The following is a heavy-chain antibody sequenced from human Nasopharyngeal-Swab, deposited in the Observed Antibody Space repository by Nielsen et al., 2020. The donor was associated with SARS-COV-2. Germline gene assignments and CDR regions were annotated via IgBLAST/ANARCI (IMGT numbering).Heavy chain of an antibody. CDR2: IKQDGSEK. CDR3: ARDAFPGIAAAGPDY. D-gene: IGHD6-13*01. J-gene: IGHJ4*02. Sequence: WIRQPPGKGLEWVANIKQDGSEKYYVDSVKGRFTISRDNAKNSPYLQMNSLRAEDTAVYYCARDAFPGIAAAGPDYWGQGTLVTVSS. V-gene: IGHV3-7*01.